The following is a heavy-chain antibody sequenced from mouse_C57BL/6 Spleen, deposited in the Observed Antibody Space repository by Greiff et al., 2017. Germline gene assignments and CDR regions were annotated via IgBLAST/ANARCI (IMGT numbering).Heavy chain of an antibody. J-gene: IGHJ4*01. Sequence: VQLQQSGPELVKPGASVKISCKASGYTFTDYYMNWVKQSHGKSLEWIGDINPNNGGTSYNQKFKGKATLTVDKSSSTAYMELRSLTSEDSAVDYCARGSLDYDGYCVYAMDYWGQGTSVTVSS. V-gene: IGHV1-26*01. D-gene: IGHD2-3*01. CDR3: ARGSLDYDGYCVYAMDY. CDR2: INPNNGGT. CDR1: GYTFTDYY.